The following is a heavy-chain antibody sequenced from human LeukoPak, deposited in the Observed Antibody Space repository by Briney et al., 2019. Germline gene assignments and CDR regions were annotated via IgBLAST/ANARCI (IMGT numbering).Heavy chain of an antibody. CDR3: ARDFGAAAGPFDY. Sequence: ASVKVSCKASGYTFTGYYMHWVRQAPGQGLEWMGWINPNSGGTNYAQKFQGRVTMTRDTSISTAYMELSRLRSDDTAVYYCARDFGAAAGPFDYWGQGTLVTVSS. V-gene: IGHV1-2*02. CDR2: INPNSGGT. CDR1: GYTFTGYY. D-gene: IGHD6-13*01. J-gene: IGHJ4*02.